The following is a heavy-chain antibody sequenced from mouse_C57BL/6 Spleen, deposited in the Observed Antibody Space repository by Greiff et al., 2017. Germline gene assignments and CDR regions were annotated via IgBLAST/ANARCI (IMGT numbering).Heavy chain of an antibody. CDR2: IYPGSGNT. D-gene: IGHD2-4*01. Sequence: QVQLQQSGAELVRPGASVKLSCKASGYTFTDYYINWVKQRPGQGLEWIARIYPGSGNTYYNEKFKGKATLTAEKSSSTAYMQLSSLTSEDSAVYFGAREVPDDYDGAWFAYWGQGTLVTVSA. V-gene: IGHV1-76*01. J-gene: IGHJ3*01. CDR3: AREVPDDYDGAWFAY. CDR1: GYTFTDYY.